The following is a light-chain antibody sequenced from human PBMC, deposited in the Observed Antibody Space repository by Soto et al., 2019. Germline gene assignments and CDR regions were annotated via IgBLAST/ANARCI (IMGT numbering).Light chain of an antibody. CDR3: AAWDDRLNGLV. Sequence: QSVLTQPPSASGTPGQRVTISCSGSSSNIGSNFVYWYQQFPGTAPKLLIYRNNQRPSGVPDRFSGSKSGISASLAISGLQSEDEADYSCAAWDDRLNGLVFGTGTKLTVL. CDR2: RNN. V-gene: IGLV1-44*01. J-gene: IGLJ1*01. CDR1: SSNIGSNF.